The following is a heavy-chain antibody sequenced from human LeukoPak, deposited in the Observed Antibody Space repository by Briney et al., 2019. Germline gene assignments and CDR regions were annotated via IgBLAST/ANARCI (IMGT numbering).Heavy chain of an antibody. CDR1: GASISISNW. J-gene: IGHJ4*02. Sequence: SGTLSLTCAVSGASISISNWWSWVRQPPGKGLEWIGEISHSWSTNYTPTLKFRVTISADKSRHQFSLKLSSVTAADTAVYYCARSGTTGDSVMALYWGQGTLVTVSS. CDR3: ARSGTTGDSVMALY. V-gene: IGHV4-4*02. D-gene: IGHD7-27*01. CDR2: ISHSWST.